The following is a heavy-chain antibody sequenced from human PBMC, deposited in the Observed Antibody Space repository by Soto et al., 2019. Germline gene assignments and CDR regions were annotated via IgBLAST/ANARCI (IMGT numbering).Heavy chain of an antibody. J-gene: IGHJ5*02. V-gene: IGHV1-18*01. CDR1: GYTFTSYG. Sequence: GASVKVSCKASGYTFTSYGISWVRQAPGQGLEWMGWISAYNGNTNYAQKLQGRVTMTTDTSTSTAYMELRSLRSDDTAVYYCARENPSAPTITIFGVVKDPLASHGFDPWGQGILVTVSS. CDR3: ARENPSAPTITIFGVVKDPLASHGFDP. D-gene: IGHD3-3*01. CDR2: ISAYNGNT.